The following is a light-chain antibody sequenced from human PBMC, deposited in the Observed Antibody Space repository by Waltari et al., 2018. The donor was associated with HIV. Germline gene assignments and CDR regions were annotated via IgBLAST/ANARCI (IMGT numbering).Light chain of an antibody. CDR1: QSITRS. J-gene: IGKJ4*01. CDR3: QQSYSTPLT. Sequence: DIQMTQSPSSLSAFVGDRVTITCRASQSITRSLNWYQQKPGEAPKLLIYATSSLQSGVPSRISGSGSGTDFTLTISSLQREDCATYYCQQSYSTPLTFGGGTKVEIK. CDR2: ATS. V-gene: IGKV1-39*01.